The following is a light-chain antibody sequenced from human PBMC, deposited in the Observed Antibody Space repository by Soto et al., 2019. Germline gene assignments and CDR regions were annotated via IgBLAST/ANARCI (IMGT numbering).Light chain of an antibody. CDR3: QQYGSSPRT. V-gene: IGKV3-20*01. J-gene: IGKJ4*01. CDR2: GAS. CDR1: QSVSSSS. Sequence: EIVLTQSPGTLSLSPGERATLSCRASQSVSSSSLAWYQHKPGQAPRLLIYGASSRATGIPDRFGGSGSGTDFTLTISRLEPEDFAVYYCQQYGSSPRTFGGGTKVEIK.